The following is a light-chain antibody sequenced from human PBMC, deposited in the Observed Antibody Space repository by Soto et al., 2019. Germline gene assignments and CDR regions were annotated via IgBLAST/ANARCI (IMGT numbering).Light chain of an antibody. CDR2: EVS. Sequence: QSALTQPASVSASPGQSITISCTGTSSDVGAYNYVSWYQQHPGKAPKLMIYEVSNRPPGVSNRFSGSKSGSTASLTISGLQAEDEADYYCSSYTSSSTLAYVFGTGTKLTVL. CDR1: SSDVGAYNY. CDR3: SSYTSSSTLAYV. V-gene: IGLV2-14*01. J-gene: IGLJ1*01.